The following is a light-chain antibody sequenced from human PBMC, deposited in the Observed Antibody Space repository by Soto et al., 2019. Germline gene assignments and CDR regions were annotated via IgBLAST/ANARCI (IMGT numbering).Light chain of an antibody. CDR2: DDN. CDR3: GSWDSSLSAYV. J-gene: IGLJ1*01. V-gene: IGLV1-51*01. CDR1: SSNLGAGFD. Sequence: TQPPSVSGAPGQGVTLSCTGSSSNLGAGFDVHWYQQLAGTAPKLLIYDDNKRPSGIPDRFSGSKSGTSATLGITGFQTGDEADYYCGSWDSSLSAYVFGTGTKVTVL.